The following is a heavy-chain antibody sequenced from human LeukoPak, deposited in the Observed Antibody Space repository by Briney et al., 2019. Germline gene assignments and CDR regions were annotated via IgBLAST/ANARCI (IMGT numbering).Heavy chain of an antibody. J-gene: IGHJ4*02. CDR2: IGYDGSKK. Sequence: GGSLRLSCAASGFTFSSYDMHWVRQAPGKGLEWVAFIGYDGSKKYYVDSVKGRFTISRDNSKNTLYLQMSSLRAEDTAVYYCASTPDWNYGNFDYWGQGTLVTVSS. CDR1: GFTFSSYD. V-gene: IGHV3-30*02. D-gene: IGHD1-7*01. CDR3: ASTPDWNYGNFDY.